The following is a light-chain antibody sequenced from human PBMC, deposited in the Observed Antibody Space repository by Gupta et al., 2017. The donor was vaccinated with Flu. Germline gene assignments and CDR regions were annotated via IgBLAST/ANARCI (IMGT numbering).Light chain of an antibody. CDR2: TAS. CDR3: QQRNNWLFT. V-gene: IGKV3-11*01. CDR1: QSVSNS. Sequence: PATLSLSPGERATLSCRASQSVSNSLAWYQQKPGQAPRLLIHTASKRATGIPARFNDNGSGTDFILTIASLEPEDFAIYYCQQRNNWLFTFGQGTKMEIK. J-gene: IGKJ2*01.